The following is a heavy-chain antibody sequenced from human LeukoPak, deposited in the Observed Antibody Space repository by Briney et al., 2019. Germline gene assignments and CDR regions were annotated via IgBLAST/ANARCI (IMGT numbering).Heavy chain of an antibody. CDR2: IYHSGST. J-gene: IGHJ5*02. CDR1: GGSISSGGYY. V-gene: IGHV4-30-2*01. CDR3: ARGEFYGGLNCFDP. Sequence: SQTLSLTCTVSGGSISSGGYYWSWIRQPPGKGLEWIGYIYHSGSTYYNPSLKSRVTISVDRSKNQFSLKLSSVTAADTAVYYCARGEFYGGLNCFDPWGQGTLVTVSS. D-gene: IGHD3-16*01.